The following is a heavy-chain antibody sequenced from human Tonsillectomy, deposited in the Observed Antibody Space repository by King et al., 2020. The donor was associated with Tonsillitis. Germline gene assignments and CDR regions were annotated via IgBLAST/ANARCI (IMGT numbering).Heavy chain of an antibody. CDR3: RCGDYSAGQSDY. CDR1: GFNISTYG. V-gene: IGHV3-30*03. CDR2: IIFDGSLR. D-gene: IGHD2-21*02. J-gene: IGHJ4*02. Sequence: VQLVESGGGVVQPGRSLRLSCAASGFNISTYGMHWVRQAPGKGLEWVAVIIFDGSLRKYVESVKGRFTVSRDNSKNTMYLQMNSLRTEDTAVYYCRCGDYSAGQSDYWGQGTLVTVSS.